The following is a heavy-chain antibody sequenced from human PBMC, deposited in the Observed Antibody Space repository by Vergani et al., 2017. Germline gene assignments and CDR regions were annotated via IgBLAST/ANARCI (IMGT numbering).Heavy chain of an antibody. CDR1: GFTFVDYA. D-gene: IGHD6-13*01. CDR2: LNWNSDSI. J-gene: IGHJ2*01. V-gene: IGHV3-9*01. Sequence: EVQLVESGGGLVQPGRSLRLSCAASGFTFVDYAIHWVRQAPGKGLEWVSGLNWNSDSIAYADSVKCRFTISRDNAKNSLYLQMNSLRAEDTALYYCVKDIAASGNYWYFDLWGRGTLVTVSS. CDR3: VKDIAASGNYWYFDL.